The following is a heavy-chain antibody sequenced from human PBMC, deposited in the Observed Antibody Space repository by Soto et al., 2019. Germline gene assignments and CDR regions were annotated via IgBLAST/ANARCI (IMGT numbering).Heavy chain of an antibody. Sequence: EVQLLESGGGLVQPGGSLRLSCAASGFTFSSYAMSWVRQIPGKGLEWVSSITYSGDNTHYADSVKGRFTISRDNSKSTPVPQMNSLRVDDTAVYHWAKGRKAMAAPSHRFDPWGQGNLVTVFS. V-gene: IGHV3-23*01. CDR3: AKGRKAMAAPSHRFDP. D-gene: IGHD6-19*01. CDR1: GFTFSSYA. J-gene: IGHJ5*02. CDR2: ITYSGDNT.